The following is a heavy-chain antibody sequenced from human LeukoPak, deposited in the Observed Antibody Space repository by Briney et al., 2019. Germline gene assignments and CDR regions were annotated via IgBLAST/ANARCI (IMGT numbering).Heavy chain of an antibody. CDR3: AKVYYGPESAFEY. D-gene: IGHD3-10*01. CDR2: INTSGRTT. Sequence: GGSLTLTCPASGFTFSRYVMSWVRPPAGKGLEWVGAINTSGRTTYYADSVKGRSTIHRHNPKSPLYLQMNRLRAEDTAVYYGAKVYYGPESAFEYWGQGTLVTVSS. V-gene: IGHV3-23*01. CDR1: GFTFSRYV. J-gene: IGHJ4*02.